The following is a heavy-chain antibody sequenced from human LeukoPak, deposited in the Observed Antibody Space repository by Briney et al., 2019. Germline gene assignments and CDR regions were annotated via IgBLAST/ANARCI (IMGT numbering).Heavy chain of an antibody. CDR1: GFTFSSYG. Sequence: GGSLRLSCAASGFTFSSYGMHWVRQAPGKGLEWVAYIRYDGSNKYYADSVKGRFTISRDNAKNSLYLQMNSLRAEDTAVYYCASTPSPHYDYGDYGWGQGTLVTVSS. CDR3: ASTPSPHYDYGDYG. D-gene: IGHD4-17*01. CDR2: IRYDGSNK. V-gene: IGHV3-30*02. J-gene: IGHJ4*02.